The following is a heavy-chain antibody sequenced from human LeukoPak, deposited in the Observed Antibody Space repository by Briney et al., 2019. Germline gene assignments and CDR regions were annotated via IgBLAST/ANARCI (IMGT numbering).Heavy chain of an antibody. Sequence: PGGSLRLSCAASGFTFSSYAMSWVRQAPGKGLEWVANIKQDGSEKYYVDSVKGRFTVSRDNAKNSLYLQMNSLRAEDTAVYYCARAYSHIRYFDWLHVMDVWGKGTTVTVSS. CDR3: ARAYSHIRYFDWLHVMDV. D-gene: IGHD3-9*01. J-gene: IGHJ6*03. CDR1: GFTFSSYA. CDR2: IKQDGSEK. V-gene: IGHV3-7*01.